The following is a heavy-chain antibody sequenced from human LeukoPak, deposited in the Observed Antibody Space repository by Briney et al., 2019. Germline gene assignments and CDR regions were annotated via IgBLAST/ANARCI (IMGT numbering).Heavy chain of an antibody. CDR3: ARGPYTNNDGHQLDY. Sequence: PGGSLRLSCAASGFTVSSTCMGWVRQAPGKGLEWVSIIYSGGNTYYTGSVEGRFTISRDNSKNTVYLQMNSLRAEDTAVYYCARGPYTNNDGHQLDYWGREPWSPSPQ. J-gene: IGHJ4*02. V-gene: IGHV3-66*01. CDR1: GFTVSSTC. CDR2: IYSGGNT. D-gene: IGHD1/OR15-1a*01.